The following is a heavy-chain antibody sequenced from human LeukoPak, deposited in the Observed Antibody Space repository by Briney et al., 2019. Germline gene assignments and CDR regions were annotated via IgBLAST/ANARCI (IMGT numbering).Heavy chain of an antibody. J-gene: IGHJ4*02. CDR2: IHPSGST. Sequence: PSETLSLTCAVYGGSFSGYYWNWVRQPPGKGLEWIGVIHPSGSTTYNPSLQSRVTISVDTSQNQFSLKLNSVTAADTAVYYCARGADEAKVGYWGQGTLVTVSS. CDR1: GGSFSGYY. CDR3: ARGADEAKVGY. V-gene: IGHV4-34*01.